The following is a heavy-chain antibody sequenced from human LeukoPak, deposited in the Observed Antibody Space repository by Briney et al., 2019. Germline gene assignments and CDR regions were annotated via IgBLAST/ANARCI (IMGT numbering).Heavy chain of an antibody. Sequence: SETLSLTCTVSGYSISSGYYWGWIRQPPAKGLEWIGSIYHSGSTYYNPSLKSRVTISVDTSKNQFSLKLSSVTAADTAVYYCARSSGSYAFDIWGQGTMVTVSS. J-gene: IGHJ3*02. CDR1: GYSISSGYY. CDR2: IYHSGST. V-gene: IGHV4-38-2*02. CDR3: ARSSGSYAFDI. D-gene: IGHD1-26*01.